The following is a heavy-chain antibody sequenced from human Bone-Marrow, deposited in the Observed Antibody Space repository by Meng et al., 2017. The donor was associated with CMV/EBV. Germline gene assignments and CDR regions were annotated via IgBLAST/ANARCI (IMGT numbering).Heavy chain of an antibody. J-gene: IGHJ4*02. CDR3: ARRWQSRSYFDY. CDR1: GFIFSSSG. V-gene: IGHV3-33*01. CDR2: MWSDGIKT. Sequence: GESLKISCAASGFIFSSSGIHWVRQAPGKGLEWVALMWSDGIKTNYVDSVKGRFIISRDNSNNMLYLQMNSLRTEDTAVYYCARRWQSRSYFDYWGQGALVAFSS. D-gene: IGHD2-15*01.